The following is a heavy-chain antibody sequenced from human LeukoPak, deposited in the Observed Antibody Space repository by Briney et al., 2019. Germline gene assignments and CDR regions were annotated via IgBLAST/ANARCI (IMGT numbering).Heavy chain of an antibody. CDR1: GTTVNNRC. D-gene: IGHD2-21*02. CDR2: IYSGGST. V-gene: IGHV3-53*01. J-gene: IGHJ4*02. CDR3: ATRPGGDSGIFDF. Sequence: PGGSLRLSCSASGTTVNNRCMNWVPQAPGKGLEWVSVIYSGGSTYYTDSVKGRFTIARDDSKNTVFLQLNSLRAEDTAVYYCATRPGGDSGIFDFWGRGTLVTVSS.